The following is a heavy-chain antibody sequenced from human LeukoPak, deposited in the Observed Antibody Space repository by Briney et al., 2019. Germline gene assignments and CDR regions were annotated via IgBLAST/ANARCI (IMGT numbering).Heavy chain of an antibody. CDR3: ARHSRSVDYGSGSYTWDY. V-gene: IGHV4-39*01. J-gene: IGHJ4*02. D-gene: IGHD3-10*01. CDR1: GGSISSIIYY. Sequence: KASETLSLTCTVSGGSISSIIYYWGWIRQPQGKGLEWIVTIYYSGSTYYNLSLKSRVTISVDTSRNQFSLKLSSVTAADTAVYYCARHSRSVDYGSGSYTWDYWGQGTLVTVSS. CDR2: IYYSGST.